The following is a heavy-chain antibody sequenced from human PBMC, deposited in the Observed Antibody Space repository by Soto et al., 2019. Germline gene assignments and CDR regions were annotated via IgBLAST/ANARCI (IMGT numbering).Heavy chain of an antibody. CDR3: ARGGFSYGTGIEH. V-gene: IGHV3-7*01. CDR2: KKQDGSDE. D-gene: IGHD5-18*01. J-gene: IGHJ4*02. Sequence: EVQLVESGGGLVQPGGSLRLSCAASGFSMSRYWMSWVRQAPGKGLEWVADKKQDGSDEYYVDSVKGRFTVSRDNAKNSLYLQLTSLRVEDTALYYCARGGFSYGTGIEHWGQGTLVTVSS. CDR1: GFSMSRYW.